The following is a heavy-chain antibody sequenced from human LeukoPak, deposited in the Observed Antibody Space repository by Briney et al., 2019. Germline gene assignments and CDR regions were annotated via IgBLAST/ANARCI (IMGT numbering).Heavy chain of an antibody. J-gene: IGHJ4*02. CDR1: GFSFSSYY. Sequence: GGSLRLSCAASGFSFSSYYMSWVRQAPGKGLEWVAYIKEDGSEKNYVDSVKGRFTISRDNAKNSLYLQMNSLRAEDTAVYYCVREGVYDYVWGSYRPYYFDYWGQGTLVTVSS. CDR2: IKEDGSEK. V-gene: IGHV3-7*01. CDR3: VREGVYDYVWGSYRPYYFDY. D-gene: IGHD3-16*02.